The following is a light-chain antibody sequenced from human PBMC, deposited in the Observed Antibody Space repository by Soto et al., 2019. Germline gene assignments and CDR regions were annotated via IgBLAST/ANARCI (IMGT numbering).Light chain of an antibody. CDR1: SSNIGAGYD. CDR2: GNS. Sequence: QAVVTQPPSVSGAPGQRVTISCTGSSSNIGAGYDVHWYQQLPGTAPKLLIFGNSNRPSGVPDRFSGSKSGTSASLAITGLLAEDEADYYCQSYDSSLSAPYVFGTGTKVTVL. V-gene: IGLV1-40*01. CDR3: QSYDSSLSAPYV. J-gene: IGLJ1*01.